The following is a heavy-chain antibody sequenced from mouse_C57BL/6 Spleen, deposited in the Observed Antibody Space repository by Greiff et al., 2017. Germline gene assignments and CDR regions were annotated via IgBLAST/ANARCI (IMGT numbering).Heavy chain of an antibody. CDR3: ARGPTPYWYCDV. Sequence: QVQLQQPGAELVKPGASVKLSCKASGYTFTSYWMQWVKQRPGQGLEWIGEIDPSDSYTNYNQKFKGKATLTVDTSSSTAYMQLSSLTSEDSAVYYCARGPTPYWYCDVWGTGTTVTVSS. D-gene: IGHD6-1*01. J-gene: IGHJ1*03. CDR1: GYTFTSYW. V-gene: IGHV1-50*01. CDR2: IDPSDSYT.